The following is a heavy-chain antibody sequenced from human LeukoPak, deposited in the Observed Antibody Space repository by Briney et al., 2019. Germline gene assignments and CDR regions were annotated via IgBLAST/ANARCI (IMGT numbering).Heavy chain of an antibody. Sequence: SQTLSLTCTVSGGSISSGAFYWSWIRQHPGKGLEWIGYIFSGGHTYYHPSLKSRITISVDTSKNPFSLRLSPVTAAYTAVYYCARQPQLVLEDNWFDPWGQGTLVTVSS. CDR1: GGSISSGAFY. J-gene: IGHJ5*02. V-gene: IGHV4-31*03. D-gene: IGHD6-13*01. CDR2: IFSGGHT. CDR3: ARQPQLVLEDNWFDP.